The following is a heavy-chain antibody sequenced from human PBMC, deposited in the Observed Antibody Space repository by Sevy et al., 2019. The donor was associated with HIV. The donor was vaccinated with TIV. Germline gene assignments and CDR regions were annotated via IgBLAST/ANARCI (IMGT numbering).Heavy chain of an antibody. D-gene: IGHD3-9*01. Sequence: SETLSLTCAVYGGSFSGYYWSWIRQPPGKGLEWIGEINHSGSTNYSPSLKSRVTISVDTSKNQFSLKLSSVTAADTAVYYCARGPLIFTGYYTRFWDYWGQGTLVTVSS. CDR1: GGSFSGYY. CDR3: ARGPLIFTGYYTRFWDY. V-gene: IGHV4-34*01. J-gene: IGHJ4*02. CDR2: INHSGST.